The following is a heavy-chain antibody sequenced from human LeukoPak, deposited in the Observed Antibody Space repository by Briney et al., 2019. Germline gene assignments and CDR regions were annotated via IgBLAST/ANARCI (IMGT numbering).Heavy chain of an antibody. CDR2: IYYSGST. CDR1: GYSISSGYY. J-gene: IGHJ5*02. CDR3: ARSGYYYGINWFDP. V-gene: IGHV4-38-2*02. D-gene: IGHD3-10*01. Sequence: SETLSLTCIVSGYSISSGYYWSWIRQPPGKGLEGIGYIYYSGSTNYNPSLKSRVTISVDTSKNQFSLKLSSVTAADTAVYYCARSGYYYGINWFDPWGQGTLVTVSS.